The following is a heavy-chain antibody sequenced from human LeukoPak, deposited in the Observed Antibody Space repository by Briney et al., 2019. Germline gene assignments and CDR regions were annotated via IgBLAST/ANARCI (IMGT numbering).Heavy chain of an antibody. CDR2: IIPIFGTA. D-gene: IGHD6-6*01. Sequence: SVKVSCKASGGTFSSYAISWVRQAPGQGLEWMGGIIPIFGTANYAQKFQGRVTITADESTSTAYMELSSLRSEDTAVYYCARVMSIAARLQTIFDYWGQGTLVTVSS. J-gene: IGHJ4*02. CDR3: ARVMSIAARLQTIFDY. V-gene: IGHV1-69*13. CDR1: GGTFSSYA.